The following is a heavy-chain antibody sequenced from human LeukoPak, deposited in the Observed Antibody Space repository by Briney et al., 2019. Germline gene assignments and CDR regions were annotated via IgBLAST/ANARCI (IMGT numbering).Heavy chain of an antibody. CDR2: ISGSGGST. CDR1: GFTFSSYG. J-gene: IGHJ4*02. CDR3: AKAADSSGYYIPDGY. D-gene: IGHD3-22*01. Sequence: PGGSLRLSCAASGFTFSSYGMSWVRQAPGKGLEWVSAISGSGGSTYYADSVKGRFTISRDNSKNTLYLQMNSLRAEDTAVYYCAKAADSSGYYIPDGYWGQGTLVTVSS. V-gene: IGHV3-23*01.